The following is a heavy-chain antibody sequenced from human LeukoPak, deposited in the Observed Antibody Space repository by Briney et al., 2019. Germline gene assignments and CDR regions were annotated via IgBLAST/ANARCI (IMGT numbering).Heavy chain of an antibody. CDR2: ISYDGSNK. J-gene: IGHJ4*02. V-gene: IGHV3-30*04. CDR1: GFTFSSYA. Sequence: GGSLRLSCAASGFTFSSYAMHWVRQAPGKGLEWVAVISYDGSNKYYADSVKGRFTISRDSSKNTLYLQMNSLRAEDTAVYYCARDVGRTAMVSHYFDYWGQGTLVTVSS. CDR3: ARDVGRTAMVSHYFDY. D-gene: IGHD5-18*01.